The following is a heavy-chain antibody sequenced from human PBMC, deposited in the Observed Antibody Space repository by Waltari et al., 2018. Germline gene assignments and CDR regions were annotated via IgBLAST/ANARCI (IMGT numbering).Heavy chain of an antibody. J-gene: IGHJ4*02. CDR2: IYYSGST. CDR3: ARHGVCSGGSCKHYFDY. Sequence: QLQLQESGPGLVKPSETLSLTCTVSGGSISSSSYSWGRLRQPPGKGLEWIGSIYYSGSTYYNPSLKSRVTISVDTSKTHFSLKLSSVTAADTAVYYCARHGVCSGGSCKHYFDYWGQGTLVTVSS. D-gene: IGHD2-15*01. V-gene: IGHV4-39*01. CDR1: GGSISSSSYS.